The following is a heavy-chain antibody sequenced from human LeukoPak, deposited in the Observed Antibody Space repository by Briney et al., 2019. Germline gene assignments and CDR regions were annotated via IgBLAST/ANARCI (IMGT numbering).Heavy chain of an antibody. CDR2: IIPIFGTA. D-gene: IGHD6-13*01. J-gene: IGHJ6*03. CDR1: GGTFSSYA. Sequence: VASVKVSCKASGGTFSSYAISWVRQAPGQGLEWMGGIIPIFGTANYAQKFQGRVTITTDESTSTAYMELSSLRSEDTAVYYCARSGSGIAAAGNCYYYYMDVWGKETTVTVSS. CDR3: ARSGSGIAAAGNCYYYYMDV. V-gene: IGHV1-69*05.